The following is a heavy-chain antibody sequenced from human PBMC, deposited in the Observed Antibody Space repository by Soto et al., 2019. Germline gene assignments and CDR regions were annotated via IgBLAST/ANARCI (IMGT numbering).Heavy chain of an antibody. Sequence: GGSLRLSCAASGFNFDDYAMHWVRQAPGKGLEWVSSISRNSDTIVYADSVKGRFTISRDNAKNSLSLQMNSLRAEDTALYYWACEVGYFQHWGQGTPVTVSS. CDR2: ISRNSDTI. J-gene: IGHJ1*01. CDR3: ACEVGYFQH. V-gene: IGHV3-9*01. D-gene: IGHD1-26*01. CDR1: GFNFDDYA.